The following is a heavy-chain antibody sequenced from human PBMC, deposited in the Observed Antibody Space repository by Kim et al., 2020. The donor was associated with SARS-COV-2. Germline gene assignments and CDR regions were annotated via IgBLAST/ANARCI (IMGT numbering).Heavy chain of an antibody. CDR3: ASAFYSYGSGSNGFDY. CDR2: INHSGST. CDR1: GGSFSGYY. V-gene: IGHV4-34*01. D-gene: IGHD3-10*01. Sequence: SETLSLTCAVYGGSFSGYYWSWIRQPPGKGLEWIGEINHSGSTNYNPSLKSRVTISVDTSKNQFSLKLSSVTAADTAVYYCASAFYSYGSGSNGFDYWGQGTLVTVSS. J-gene: IGHJ4*02.